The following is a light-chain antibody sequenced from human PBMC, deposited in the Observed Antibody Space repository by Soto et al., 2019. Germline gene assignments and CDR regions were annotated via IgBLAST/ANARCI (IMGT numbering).Light chain of an antibody. V-gene: IGLV2-14*01. CDR1: SSDVGGYNY. Sequence: QSVLTQPASVSGSPGQSITISCTGTSSDVGGYNYVSWYQQHPDKAPKLMIYEVSNRPSGVSNRFSGSKSGHTASLTISGFQSDDEDDYFCTSSTSGSTRDIFGTGTKLTGL. CDR3: TSSTSGSTRDI. CDR2: EVS. J-gene: IGLJ1*01.